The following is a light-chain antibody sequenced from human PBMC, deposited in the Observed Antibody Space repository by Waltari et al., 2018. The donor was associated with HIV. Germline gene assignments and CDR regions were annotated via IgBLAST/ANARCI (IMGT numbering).Light chain of an antibody. CDR2: EVS. Sequence: QSALTQPASVSGSPGQSITISCTGTSSDGGGYNYVSWYQQHPGKAPKFMIYEVSNRPSGVSKRFSGSKSGNTASLTISGPQAEDEADYYCSSYTSTSTGVFGTGTKVTVL. J-gene: IGLJ1*01. V-gene: IGLV2-14*01. CDR1: SSDGGGYNY. CDR3: SSYTSTSTGV.